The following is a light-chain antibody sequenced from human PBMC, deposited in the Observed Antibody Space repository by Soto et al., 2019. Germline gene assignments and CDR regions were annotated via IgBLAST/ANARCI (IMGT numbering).Light chain of an antibody. Sequence: DIHMTQSPGARXSPXCGGVTSTXXASQPISNYLNWYQQKPGKAPKLLIYAASSLQSGVPSRLSGSGSGTDFTLAISSLQPEDFATYYCQQSYSTPWTFGQGTKVDIK. CDR2: AAS. CDR3: QQSYSTPWT. V-gene: IGKV1-39*01. J-gene: IGKJ1*01. CDR1: QPISNY.